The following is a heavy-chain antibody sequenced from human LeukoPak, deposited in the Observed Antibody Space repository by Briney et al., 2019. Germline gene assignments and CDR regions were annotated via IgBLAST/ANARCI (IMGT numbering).Heavy chain of an antibody. CDR2: ISSSSIYI. V-gene: IGHV3-21*01. J-gene: IGHJ4*02. D-gene: IGHD3-10*01. CDR1: GFTFSSYS. CDR3: ARDPTTYGAGSYYYYFDY. Sequence: GRSLRLSRAYSGFTFSSYSMNGVRHAPGKGREWVSSISSSSIYIYYADSLKHRFTIPRHNAKHSLYLPMNSLRSEDTAVYYCARDPTTYGAGSYYYYFDYWGQGTLVTVSS.